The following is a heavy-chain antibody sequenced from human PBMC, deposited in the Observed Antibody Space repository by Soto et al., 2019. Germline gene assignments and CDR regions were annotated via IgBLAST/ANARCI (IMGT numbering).Heavy chain of an antibody. D-gene: IGHD3-10*01. Sequence: GGSLRLSCGASGYTFSTYGMNWIRQAPGKGLEWVSTISGSGGSTYYADSVKGRFTISRDNSKSTLFLQMDSLRAEDTAIYYCAKDIDYYDSGSYYTQSDAFDIWGQGTMVTVSS. J-gene: IGHJ3*02. CDR1: GYTFSTYG. V-gene: IGHV3-23*01. CDR3: AKDIDYYDSGSYYTQSDAFDI. CDR2: ISGSGGST.